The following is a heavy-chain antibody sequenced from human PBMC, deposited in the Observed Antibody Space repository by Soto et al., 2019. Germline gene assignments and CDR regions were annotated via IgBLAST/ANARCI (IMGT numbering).Heavy chain of an antibody. CDR3: ARNRSYYDILTGYYTPYGMDV. CDR1: GGSFSGYY. Sequence: KTSETLSLTCAVYGGSFSGYYWSWIRQPPGKGLEWIGEINHSGSTNYNPSLKSRVTISVDTSKNQFSLKLSSVTAADTAVYYCARNRSYYDILTGYYTPYGMDVWGQGTTVTVSS. CDR2: INHSGST. D-gene: IGHD3-9*01. J-gene: IGHJ6*02. V-gene: IGHV4-34*01.